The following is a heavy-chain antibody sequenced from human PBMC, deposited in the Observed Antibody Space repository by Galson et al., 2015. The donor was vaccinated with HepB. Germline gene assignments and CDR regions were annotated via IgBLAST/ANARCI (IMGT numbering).Heavy chain of an antibody. CDR2: ISGSGGTT. D-gene: IGHD5-18*01. CDR1: GFTFSSYA. CDR3: ANGYVDAAMGPY. Sequence: SLRLSCAASGFTFSSYAMTWVRQAPGKGLEWVSAISGSGGTTYYADSVKGRFTISRDNSKNTLYLQMNSLRAEDTAVYYCANGYVDAAMGPYWGQGTLVTASS. J-gene: IGHJ4*02. V-gene: IGHV3-23*01.